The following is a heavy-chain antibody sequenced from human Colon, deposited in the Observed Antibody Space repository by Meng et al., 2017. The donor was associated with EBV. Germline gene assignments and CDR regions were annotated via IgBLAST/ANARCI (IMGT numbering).Heavy chain of an antibody. CDR2: IIHGGSP. D-gene: IGHD2-8*02. Sequence: AQQQRWGRVRLKPSATPPPTCAVNGGSLSGAYWNWIRQPPGKGLEWIGEIIHGGSPSYTPSLKSRVTISIDTSKNQLSLMLSSVTAADTAVYYCARRPTGIDYWGQGTLVTVSS. V-gene: IGHV4-34*12. J-gene: IGHJ4*02. CDR3: ARRPTGIDY. CDR1: GGSLSGAY.